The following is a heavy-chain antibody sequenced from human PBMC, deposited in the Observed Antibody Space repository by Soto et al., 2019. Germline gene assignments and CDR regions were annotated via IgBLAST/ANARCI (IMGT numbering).Heavy chain of an antibody. CDR3: ARDLAAAGTQGY. CDR1: GFTFSSYS. D-gene: IGHD6-13*01. Sequence: EVQLVESGGGLVKPGGSLRLSCAASGFTFSSYSMNWVRQAPGKGLEWVSSISSSSYIYYADSVKGRFTISRDNAKNSLYLQMNSLRAEDTAVYYCARDLAAAGTQGYWGQGTLVTVSS. J-gene: IGHJ4*02. CDR2: ISSSSYI. V-gene: IGHV3-21*01.